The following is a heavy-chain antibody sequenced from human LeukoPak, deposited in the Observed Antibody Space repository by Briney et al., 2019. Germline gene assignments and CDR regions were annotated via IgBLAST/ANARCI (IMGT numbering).Heavy chain of an antibody. CDR2: ISSDGSTK. CDR3: AKLGLYCSGGYCYSQYYFDY. CDR1: GFTFSSFG. V-gene: IGHV3-30*18. D-gene: IGHD2-15*01. Sequence: GGSLRLSCAASGFTFSSFGMHWVRQAPGKGLEWVGRISSDGSTKHYADSVKGRVTISRDNSKNTLYLQMNSLRAEDTAVYYCAKLGLYCSGGYCYSQYYFDYWGQGALVTVSS. J-gene: IGHJ4*02.